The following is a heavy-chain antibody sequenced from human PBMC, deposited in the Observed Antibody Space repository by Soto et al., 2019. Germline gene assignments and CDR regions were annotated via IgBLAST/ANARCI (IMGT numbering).Heavy chain of an antibody. CDR3: ARGLRYRMIRFDP. J-gene: IGHJ5*02. CDR2: IYHSGST. CDR1: GGSISSGGYS. Sequence: QLQLQESGSGLVKPSQTLSLTCAVSGGSISSGGYSWSWIRQPPGKGLEWIGYIYHSGSTYYNPSLKSRVTISVDRSKNQCSLNLSSVTAADKAVYYFARGLRYRMIRFDPWGQGTLVTVSS. D-gene: IGHD2-2*02. V-gene: IGHV4-30-2*01.